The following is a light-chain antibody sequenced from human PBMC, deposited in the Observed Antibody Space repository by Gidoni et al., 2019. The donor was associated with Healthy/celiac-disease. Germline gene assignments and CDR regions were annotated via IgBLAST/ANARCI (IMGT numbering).Light chain of an antibody. CDR3: LQYYSYPVS. V-gene: IGKV1-8*01. J-gene: IGKJ2*03. CDR1: QGISSY. CDR2: AAS. Sequence: TRTALSPSSFSASTADRVTISCRASQGISSYLAGYQQKPGKAPKQLINAASILQSGVPSRYSGSGCGTDFTLTISCLQSEDFATYYCLQYYSYPVSFGQGTKLEIK.